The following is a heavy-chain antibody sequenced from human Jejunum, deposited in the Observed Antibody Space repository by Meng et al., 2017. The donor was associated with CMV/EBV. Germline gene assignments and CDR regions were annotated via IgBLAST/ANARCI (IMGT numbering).Heavy chain of an antibody. V-gene: IGHV3-73*01. Sequence: FTLLYYTLHWARHAPVKGLEWVGRLSSQTYSSATAFAASVKGRFFISRDESKNTAYLQMNSLKTEDTAVYYCTRHSIVVVPAAGFDPWGQGTLVTVSS. CDR1: FTLLYYT. CDR3: TRHSIVVVPAAGFDP. J-gene: IGHJ5*02. D-gene: IGHD2-2*01. CDR2: LSSQTYSSAT.